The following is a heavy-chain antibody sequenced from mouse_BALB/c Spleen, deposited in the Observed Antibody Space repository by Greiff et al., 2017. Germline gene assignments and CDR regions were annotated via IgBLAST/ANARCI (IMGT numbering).Heavy chain of an antibody. J-gene: IGHJ3*01. CDR2: INSNGGST. CDR1: GFTFSSYG. Sequence: EVKLQESGGGLVQPGGSLKLSCAASGFTFSSYGMSWVRQTPDKRLELVATINSNGGSTYYPDSVKGRFTISRDNAKNTLYLQMSSLKSEDTAMYYCARGGDYAWFAYWGQGTLVTVSA. D-gene: IGHD1-1*01. CDR3: ARGGDYAWFAY. V-gene: IGHV5-6-3*01.